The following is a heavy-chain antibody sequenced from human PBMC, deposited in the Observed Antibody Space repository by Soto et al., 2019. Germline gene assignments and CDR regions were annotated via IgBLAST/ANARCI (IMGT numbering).Heavy chain of an antibody. V-gene: IGHV3-21*01. Sequence: GGSLRLSCAASGFTFSSYSMNWVRQAPGKGLEWVSSISSSSSYIYYADSVKGRFTISRDNAKNSLYLQMNSLRAEDTAVYYCARVSANLYYYYYGMDVWGQGTTVTVYS. J-gene: IGHJ6*02. CDR3: ARVSANLYYYYYGMDV. CDR2: ISSSSSYI. CDR1: GFTFSSYS.